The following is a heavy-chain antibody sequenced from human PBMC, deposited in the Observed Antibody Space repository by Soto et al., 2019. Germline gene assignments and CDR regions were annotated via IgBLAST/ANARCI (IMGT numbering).Heavy chain of an antibody. CDR1: GFTFSSYS. J-gene: IGHJ6*03. CDR2: ISSSSSTI. D-gene: IGHD2-15*01. Sequence: GGSLRLSCAASGFTFSSYSINWVRQAPGKGLEWVSYISSSSSTIYYADSVKGRFTISRDNAKNSLYLQMNSLRAEDTAVYYCARDPRYCSGGSCYQPLYYYYYYYMDVRGKGTTVTVSS. CDR3: ARDPRYCSGGSCYQPLYYYYYYYMDV. V-gene: IGHV3-48*01.